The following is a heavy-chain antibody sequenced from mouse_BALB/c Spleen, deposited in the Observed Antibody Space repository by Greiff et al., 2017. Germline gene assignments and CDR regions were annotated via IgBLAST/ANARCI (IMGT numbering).Heavy chain of an antibody. CDR3: AREGYDAMDY. CDR1: GFTFSSFG. CDR2: ISSGSSTI. J-gene: IGHJ4*01. V-gene: IGHV5-17*02. Sequence: VQLKESGGGLVQPGGSRKLSCAASGFTFSSFGMHWVRQAPEKGLEWVAYISSGSSTIYYADTVKGRFTISRDNPKNTLFLQMTSLRSEDTAMYYCAREGYDAMDYWGQGTSVTVSS.